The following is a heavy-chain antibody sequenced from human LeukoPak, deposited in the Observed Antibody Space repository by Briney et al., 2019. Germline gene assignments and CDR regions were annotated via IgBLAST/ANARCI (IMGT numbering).Heavy chain of an antibody. V-gene: IGHV3-48*03. CDR3: ARGGSFVEY. CDR2: ISSGGSTV. J-gene: IGHJ4*02. CDR1: GSPFTTYK. Sequence: GGSHRPSTHAHGSPFTTYKTPWIHLPPGKGLEWVSYISSGGSTVYYADSVKGRFTVSRDNAKNSLYLQMSSLRAEDTAVYYCARGGSFVEYWGQGTWSASPQ. D-gene: IGHD3-10*01.